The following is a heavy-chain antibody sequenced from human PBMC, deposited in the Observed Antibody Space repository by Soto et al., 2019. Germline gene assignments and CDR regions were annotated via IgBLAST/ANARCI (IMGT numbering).Heavy chain of an antibody. CDR2: IWYDGGNK. V-gene: IGHV3-33*01. CDR3: ARDLRMTMLRGPSHGY. Sequence: GGSLRLSWAASGFTFSSYGMHWVRQAPGKGLEWVALIWYDGGNKYYADSVKGRFTISRDNSKNTLYLQMNSLRAEDTAVYYCARDLRMTMLRGPSHGYWGTGTRVTVSS. D-gene: IGHD3-10*01. J-gene: IGHJ4*02. CDR1: GFTFSSYG.